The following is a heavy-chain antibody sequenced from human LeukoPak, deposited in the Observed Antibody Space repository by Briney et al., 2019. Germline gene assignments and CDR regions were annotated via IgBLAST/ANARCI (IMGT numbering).Heavy chain of an antibody. CDR3: AREGVWYFAL. V-gene: IGHV4-59*01. J-gene: IGHJ2*01. Sequence: SETLSLTCTVSGGSISSYYRSWIRQPPGKGLEWIGYIYYSGSTNYNPSLKSRVIISVDTSKNQFSLKLSSVTAADTAVYYCAREGVWYFALWGRGTLVTVSS. CDR2: IYYSGST. D-gene: IGHD2-8*01. CDR1: GGSISSYY.